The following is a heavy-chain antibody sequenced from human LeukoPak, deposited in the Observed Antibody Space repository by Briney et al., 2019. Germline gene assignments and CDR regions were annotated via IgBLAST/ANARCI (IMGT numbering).Heavy chain of an antibody. CDR2: IFHSGDV. CDR1: GYSIISDYF. D-gene: IGHD6-19*01. J-gene: IGHJ5*02. Sequence: ETSETLSLTCIVSGYSIISDYFWGWVRQPPGKGPEWIGSIFHSGDVYYNPSLTSRVTLSVDPSKNQFSLKLSSVTAADTAVYYCARKKYSSGWYNWFDPWGQGTLVTVSS. CDR3: ARKKYSSGWYNWFDP. V-gene: IGHV4-38-2*02.